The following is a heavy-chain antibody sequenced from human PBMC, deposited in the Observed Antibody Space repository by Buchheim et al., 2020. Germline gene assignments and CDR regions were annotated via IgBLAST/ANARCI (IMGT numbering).Heavy chain of an antibody. Sequence: QVQLVESGGGVVQPGRSLRLSCAASGFTFSSYAMHWVRQAPGKGLEWVAVISYDGSNKYYADSVKGRVTISRDNSKNKLYLKMNSLRAEDTAVYYCASRGYDPFYFDYWGQGTL. CDR3: ASRGYDPFYFDY. J-gene: IGHJ4*02. CDR1: GFTFSSYA. CDR2: ISYDGSNK. V-gene: IGHV3-30-3*01. D-gene: IGHD5-12*01.